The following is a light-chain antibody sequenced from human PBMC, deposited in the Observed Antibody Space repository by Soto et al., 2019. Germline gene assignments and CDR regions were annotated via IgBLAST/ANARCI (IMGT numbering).Light chain of an antibody. Sequence: DIQLTQSPSLLSASVGDRVTITCRASQAISSNLAWYQQEPGKAPKLLVYAASTLQRGVPSRFSGSGSGTEFTLTISSLQPEDFATYYCQHLNGYPRTFGQGTEVEIK. CDR1: QAISSN. V-gene: IGKV1-9*01. J-gene: IGKJ1*01. CDR2: AAS. CDR3: QHLNGYPRT.